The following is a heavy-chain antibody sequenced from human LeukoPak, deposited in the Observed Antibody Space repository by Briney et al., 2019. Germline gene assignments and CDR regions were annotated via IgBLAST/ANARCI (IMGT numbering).Heavy chain of an antibody. CDR1: GGSVSSISYF. CDR3: ARRPSWPSTSAFDI. V-gene: IGHV4-39*01. Sequence: SETLSLTCGVSGGSVSSISYFWGWIRQPTGKGLQWIGSIYYSGSAYYNPSLQSRVAISVDTSRNQFSLKLTSVTAADTAVYYCARRPSWPSTSAFDIWGRGTMVTVSP. D-gene: IGHD2-2*01. CDR2: IYYSGSA. J-gene: IGHJ3*02.